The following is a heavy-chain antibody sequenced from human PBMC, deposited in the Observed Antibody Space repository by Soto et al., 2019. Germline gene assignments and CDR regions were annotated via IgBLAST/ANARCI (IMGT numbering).Heavy chain of an antibody. CDR2: IIPIFGTA. Sequence: SVKVSCKASGGTFSSYAISWVRQAPGQGLEWMGGIIPIFGTANYAQKFQGRVTITADESTSTAYMELSSLRSEDTAVYYCASDYCSSTSCYSRAFDYWGQGTLVTVS. V-gene: IGHV1-69*13. J-gene: IGHJ4*02. CDR1: GGTFSSYA. CDR3: ASDYCSSTSCYSRAFDY. D-gene: IGHD2-2*01.